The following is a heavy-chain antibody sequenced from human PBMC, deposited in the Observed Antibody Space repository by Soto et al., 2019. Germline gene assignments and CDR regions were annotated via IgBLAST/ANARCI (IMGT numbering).Heavy chain of an antibody. CDR2: VYYSGST. Sequence: SETLSLTCTVSGGSISSYYWSWIRQPPRKGLEWIGYVYYSGSTNYNPSLKSRVTISADTSKNQFSLRLSSVTAADTAVYYCAIFYGAPGDMIAFDIWGQGTMVTVSS. J-gene: IGHJ3*02. CDR1: GGSISSYY. D-gene: IGHD3-3*01. V-gene: IGHV4-59*01. CDR3: AIFYGAPGDMIAFDI.